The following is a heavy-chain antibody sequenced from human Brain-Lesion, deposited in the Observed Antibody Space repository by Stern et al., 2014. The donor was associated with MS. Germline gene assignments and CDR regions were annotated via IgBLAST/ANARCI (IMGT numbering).Heavy chain of an antibody. D-gene: IGHD3-3*01. V-gene: IGHV1-2*02. CDR1: GYIFTGYY. Sequence: QVQLVESGAEVKKPRASVKVSCKTSGYIFTGYYIHWVRQAPGQGLEWMAWINPNTGGTKYAQKFQGRVTMSRDTSISTAYVELSSLTSDDTAVYYCARDQRGITIFGVVTDYYYLGMDVWGQGTTVTVSS. J-gene: IGHJ6*02. CDR2: INPNTGGT. CDR3: ARDQRGITIFGVVTDYYYLGMDV.